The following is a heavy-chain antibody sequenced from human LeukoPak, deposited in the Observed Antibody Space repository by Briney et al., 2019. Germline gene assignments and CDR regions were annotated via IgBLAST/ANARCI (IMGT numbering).Heavy chain of an antibody. V-gene: IGHV3-7*01. Sequence: TGGSLRLSYAAFGFTFSSNWMSWVRQALGKGLEWVATINPDGSVKHYVDSVKGRFTISRDNAKNSLSLQMDTLRAEDTAVYYCAKSLGTGAAYDYWGQGTLVTVSS. CDR2: INPDGSVK. D-gene: IGHD1-1*01. J-gene: IGHJ4*02. CDR3: AKSLGTGAAYDY. CDR1: GFTFSSNW.